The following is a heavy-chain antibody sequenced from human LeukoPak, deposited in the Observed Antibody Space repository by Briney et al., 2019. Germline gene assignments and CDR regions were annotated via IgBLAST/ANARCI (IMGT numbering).Heavy chain of an antibody. J-gene: IGHJ4*02. CDR3: ASSPIPYYGSGSYPYYFDY. V-gene: IGHV4-59*01. CDR1: GGPISSYY. Sequence: SETLSLTCTVSGGPISSYYWSWIRQPPGKGLEWIGYIYYSGSTNYNPSLKSRVTISVDTSKNQFSLKLSSVTAADTAVYYCASSPIPYYGSGSYPYYFDYWGQGTLVTVSS. CDR2: IYYSGST. D-gene: IGHD3-10*01.